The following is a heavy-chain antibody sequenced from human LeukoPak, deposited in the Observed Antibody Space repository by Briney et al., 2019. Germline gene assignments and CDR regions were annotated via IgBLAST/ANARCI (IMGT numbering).Heavy chain of an antibody. CDR2: INHSGST. V-gene: IGHV4-34*01. Sequence: KPSETLSLTCAVYGGSFSGYYWSGIRQPPGKGLEWIGEINHSGSTNYNPSLKRRVTISVDTSKNQFSLTLRYVTAADTAVYYCARVSSGWYDPWFGPWGQGTLVTVSS. D-gene: IGHD6-19*01. J-gene: IGHJ5*02. CDR3: ARVSSGWYDPWFGP. CDR1: GGSFSGYY.